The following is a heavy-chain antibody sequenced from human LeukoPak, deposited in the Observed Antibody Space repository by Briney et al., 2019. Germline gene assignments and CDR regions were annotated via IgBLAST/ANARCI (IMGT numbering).Heavy chain of an antibody. Sequence: ASVKVSCKASGYTFTSYGISWVRQAPGQGLEWMGWISAYNGNTNYAQKFQGRVTITADESTSTAYMQLSSLRSEDTAVYYCAREGSSWHPSRNYYMDVWGKGTTVTISS. V-gene: IGHV1-18*01. J-gene: IGHJ6*03. CDR3: AREGSSWHPSRNYYMDV. CDR2: ISAYNGNT. CDR1: GYTFTSYG. D-gene: IGHD6-13*01.